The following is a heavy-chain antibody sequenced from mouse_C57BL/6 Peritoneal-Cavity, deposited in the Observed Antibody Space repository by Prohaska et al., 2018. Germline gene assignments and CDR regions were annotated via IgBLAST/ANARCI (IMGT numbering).Heavy chain of an antibody. J-gene: IGHJ4*01. CDR3: ARNYAYAMDY. CDR1: GFSLSTYGMG. D-gene: IGHD2-4*01. Sequence: QVTLKESGHGILQSSQTLSLTCSFSGFSLSTYGMGVSWIRQPSGKGLEWLAHIYWDDDKRNNPSLKSRLTISKDTSRNQVFLKITSVDTADTATYYCARNYAYAMDYWGQGTSVTVSS. CDR2: IYWDDDK. V-gene: IGHV8-12*01.